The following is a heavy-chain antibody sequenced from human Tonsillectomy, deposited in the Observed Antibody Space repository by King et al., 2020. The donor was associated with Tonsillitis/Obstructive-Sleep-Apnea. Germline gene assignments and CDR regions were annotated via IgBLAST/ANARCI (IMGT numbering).Heavy chain of an antibody. CDR3: ARGPDIVVVPAAPDY. J-gene: IGHJ4*02. Sequence: VQLVESGAEVKKPGESLKISCKGSGYSFTSYWIGWVRQMPGKGLEWMGIIYPGDSDTRYSPSFQGQVTISADKSISTAYLQWSSLKASDTAMYYCARGPDIVVVPAAPDYWGQGTLVTVSS. CDR1: GYSFTSYW. V-gene: IGHV5-51*03. CDR2: IYPGDSDT. D-gene: IGHD2-2*01.